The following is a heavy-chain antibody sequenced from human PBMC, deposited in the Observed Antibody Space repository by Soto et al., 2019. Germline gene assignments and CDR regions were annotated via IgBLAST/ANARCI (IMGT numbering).Heavy chain of an antibody. D-gene: IGHD3-3*02. CDR2: IYHSGSI. CDR3: ARGPPFLP. Sequence: SETLSLTCTVSGGSISSGGYSWSWIRQPPGKGMEWIGYIYHSGSIYYNPSLKSRVTISVDRSKNQFSLKLSSVTAADTAVYYCARGPPFLPWGQGTLVTVSS. J-gene: IGHJ5*02. V-gene: IGHV4-30-2*01. CDR1: GGSISSGGYS.